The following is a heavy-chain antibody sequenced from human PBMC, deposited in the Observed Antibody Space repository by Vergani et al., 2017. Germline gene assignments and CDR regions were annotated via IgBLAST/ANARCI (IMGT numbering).Heavy chain of an antibody. CDR3: ATPERGRYCSGGSCYSPLDY. V-gene: IGHV1-69*02. J-gene: IGHJ4*02. D-gene: IGHD2-15*01. Sequence: QVQLVQSGAEVKKPGSSVKVSCKASGGTFSSYTISWVRQAPGQGLEWMGRIIPILGIANYAQKFQGRVTITADKSTSTAYMELSSLRSEDTAVYYCATPERGRYCSGGSCYSPLDYWGQGTLVTVSS. CDR1: GGTFSSYT. CDR2: IIPILGIA.